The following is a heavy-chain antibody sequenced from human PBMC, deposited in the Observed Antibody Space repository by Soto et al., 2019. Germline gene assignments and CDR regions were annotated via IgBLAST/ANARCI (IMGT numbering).Heavy chain of an antibody. D-gene: IGHD6-19*01. Sequence: QVQLQQWGAGLLKPSETLSLTCAVSGVSFSGYYWSWIRQPPGKGLEWIGEINHSGSTNYNPSLMERVTISVDTSKHQSALKLSSVTAADTAVYYCASPTMPEYSSGLRTNRGWYFDIWGRGTLVTVAS. V-gene: IGHV4-34*01. J-gene: IGHJ2*01. CDR1: GVSFSGYY. CDR3: ASPTMPEYSSGLRTNRGWYFDI. CDR2: INHSGST.